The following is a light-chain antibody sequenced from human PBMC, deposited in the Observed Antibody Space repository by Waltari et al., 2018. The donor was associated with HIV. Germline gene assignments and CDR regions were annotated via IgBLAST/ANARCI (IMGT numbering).Light chain of an antibody. Sequence: QSALTQPPSASGSPGQSVTIPCPGPSSDIGYYDYVSWYQHQPGEAPKLLIYEVLNRPSGVPHRFSGSKSGNTASLTVSGLQAEDEADYYCSSYGGNSNVIFGGGTKLTVL. CDR1: SSDIGYYDY. V-gene: IGLV2-8*01. CDR2: EVL. J-gene: IGLJ2*01. CDR3: SSYGGNSNVI.